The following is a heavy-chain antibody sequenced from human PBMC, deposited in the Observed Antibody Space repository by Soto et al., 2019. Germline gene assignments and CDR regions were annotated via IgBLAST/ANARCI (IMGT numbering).Heavy chain of an antibody. CDR1: GGSISSYY. CDR3: ARTCHGYPFTYYFDY. V-gene: IGHV4-59*01. D-gene: IGHD5-12*01. CDR2: IYYSGST. J-gene: IGHJ4*02. Sequence: PSETLSLTCTVSGGSISSYYWSWIRQPPGKGLEWIGYIYYSGSTNYNPSLKSRVTISVDTSKNQFSLKLSSVTAADTAVYYCARTCHGYPFTYYFDYWGQGTLVTVSS.